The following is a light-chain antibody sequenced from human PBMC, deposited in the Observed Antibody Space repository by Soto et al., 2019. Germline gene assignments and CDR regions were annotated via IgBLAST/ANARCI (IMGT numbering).Light chain of an antibody. J-gene: IGKJ3*01. CDR1: QGIRND. CDR3: LQDYTYPRT. CDR2: ATS. Sequence: AIQMTQSPSSLSASVGDTVTITCRASQGIRNDLGWYQQKPGKAPKLLIFATSTLQNGVPSRFSGSGFGKDFTLTVSGLQPEDFATYYYLQDYTYPRTCAPGTKVDL. V-gene: IGKV1-6*01.